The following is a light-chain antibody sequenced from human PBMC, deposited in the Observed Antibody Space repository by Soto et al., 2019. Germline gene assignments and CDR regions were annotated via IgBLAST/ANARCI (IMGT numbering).Light chain of an antibody. J-gene: IGLJ1*01. V-gene: IGLV2-14*01. CDR3: SSYTSSSSYV. Sequence: QSALTQPASVSGSPGQSITISCTVTSSDVGGYNYVSWYQQHPGKAPELMIYEVSNRPSGVSNRFSGSKSGNTASLTISGLQAEDEADYYCSSYTSSSSYVFGTGTKVTVL. CDR2: EVS. CDR1: SSDVGGYNY.